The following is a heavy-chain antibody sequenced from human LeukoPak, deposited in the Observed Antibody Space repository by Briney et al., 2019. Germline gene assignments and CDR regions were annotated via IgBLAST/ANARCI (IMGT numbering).Heavy chain of an antibody. D-gene: IGHD6-13*01. J-gene: IGHJ4*02. Sequence: GGSLRLSCAASGFTFSSYWMHWVRQAPGKGLVWVSRIKTDGSSTSYADSVKGRFTISRDSAKNTMYLQMNSLRVEDTAVYYCARDFMYSISCTGCWGQGTLVTVSS. CDR1: GFTFSSYW. CDR2: IKTDGSST. CDR3: ARDFMYSISCTGC. V-gene: IGHV3-74*01.